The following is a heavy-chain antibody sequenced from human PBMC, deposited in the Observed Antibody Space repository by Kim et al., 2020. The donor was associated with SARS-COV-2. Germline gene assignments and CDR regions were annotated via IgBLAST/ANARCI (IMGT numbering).Heavy chain of an antibody. J-gene: IGHJ1*01. CDR3: AKERDFQH. V-gene: IGHV3-23*01. Sequence: RSPYYADSLEGRFTISRDSSKNTLYLQMNSLRAEDTAVYYCAKERDFQHWGQGTLVTVSS. CDR2: RSP.